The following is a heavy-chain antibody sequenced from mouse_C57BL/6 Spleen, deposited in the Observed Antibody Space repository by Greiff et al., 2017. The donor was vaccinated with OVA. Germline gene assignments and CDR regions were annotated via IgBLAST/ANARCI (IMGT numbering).Heavy chain of an antibody. CDR3: ARRNYGSFYYFDY. CDR1: GFTFSSYG. Sequence: EVQGVESGGDLVKPGGSLKLSCAASGFTFSSYGMSWVRQTPDKRLEWVATISSGGSYTYYPDSVKGRFTISRDNAKNTLYLQMSSLKSEDTAMYYCARRNYGSFYYFDYWGQGTTLTVSS. V-gene: IGHV5-6*01. D-gene: IGHD1-1*01. J-gene: IGHJ2*01. CDR2: ISSGGSYT.